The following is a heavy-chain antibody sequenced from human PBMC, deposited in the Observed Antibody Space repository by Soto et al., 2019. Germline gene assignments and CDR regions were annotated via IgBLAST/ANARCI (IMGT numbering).Heavy chain of an antibody. CDR3: ARAHWIGRFGEPRFNYGMDV. CDR1: GSTFSSYD. Sequence: HPGGSLRLSCAASGSTFSSYDMHWVRQATGKGLEWVSAIGTAGDTYYPGSVKGRFTISRENAKNSLYLQMNSLRAGDTAVYYCARAHWIGRFGEPRFNYGMDVWGQGTTVTVSS. CDR2: IGTAGDT. D-gene: IGHD3-10*01. V-gene: IGHV3-13*01. J-gene: IGHJ6*02.